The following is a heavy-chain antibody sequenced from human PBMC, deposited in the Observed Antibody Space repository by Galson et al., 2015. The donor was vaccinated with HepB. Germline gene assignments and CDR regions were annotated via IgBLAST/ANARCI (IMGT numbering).Heavy chain of an antibody. CDR2: VAPDGTVQ. CDR3: AKEPGPRASPWYFDL. J-gene: IGHJ2*01. V-gene: IGHV3-30*18. D-gene: IGHD3-10*01. CDR1: GFVFSESG. Sequence: SLRLSCAASGFVFSESGMHGGRQPPGAALEWVAVVAPDGTVQYYADCLKARFTVFTHNFKTTMYLQLNSPRPEDAGLYYCAKEPGPRASPWYFDLWGRGTLVTVSS.